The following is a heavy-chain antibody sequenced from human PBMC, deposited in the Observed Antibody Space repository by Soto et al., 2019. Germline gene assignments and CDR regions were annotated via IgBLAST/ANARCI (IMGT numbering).Heavy chain of an antibody. D-gene: IGHD6-13*01. CDR1: GFTFSSYA. Sequence: GGSLRLSCAASGFTFSSYAMSWVRQAPGKGLEWVSAISGSGGSTYYADSVKGRFTISRDNSKNTLYLQMNSLRAEDTAVYYCAKTRQQLVQAWVFGYWGQGTLVTVSS. V-gene: IGHV3-23*01. J-gene: IGHJ4*02. CDR3: AKTRQQLVQAWVFGY. CDR2: ISGSGGST.